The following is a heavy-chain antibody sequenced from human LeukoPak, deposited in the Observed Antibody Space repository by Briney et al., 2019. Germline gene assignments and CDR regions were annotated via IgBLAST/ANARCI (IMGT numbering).Heavy chain of an antibody. CDR2: ISSSSSYI. CDR1: GFTFSSYS. V-gene: IGHV3-21*01. CDR3: ARANDYGGSNNWFDP. J-gene: IGHJ5*02. D-gene: IGHD4-23*01. Sequence: GGSLRLSCAASGFTFSSYSMNWVRQAPGKGLEWVSSISSSSSYIYYADSVKGRFTISRDNAKNTLYLQMNSLRAEDTAVYYCARANDYGGSNNWFDPWGQGTLVTVSS.